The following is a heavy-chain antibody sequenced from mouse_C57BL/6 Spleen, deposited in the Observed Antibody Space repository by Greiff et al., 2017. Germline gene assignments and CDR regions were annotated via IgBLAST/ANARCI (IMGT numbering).Heavy chain of an antibody. CDR2: IYPGSGST. V-gene: IGHV1-55*01. D-gene: IGHD1-1*01. CDR3: ARTPYYGSSYSAWFAY. J-gene: IGHJ3*01. Sequence: VKLQQPGAELVKPGASVKMSCKASGYTFTSYWITWVKQRPGQGLEWIGDIYPGSGSTNYNEKFKSKATLTVDTSSSTAYMQLSSLTSEDSAVYYCARTPYYGSSYSAWFAYWGQGTLVTVSA. CDR1: GYTFTSYW.